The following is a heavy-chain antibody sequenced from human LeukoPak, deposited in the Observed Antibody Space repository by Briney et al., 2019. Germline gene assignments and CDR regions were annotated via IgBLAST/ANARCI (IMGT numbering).Heavy chain of an antibody. V-gene: IGHV1-2*02. J-gene: IGHJ4*02. CDR2: INPNSGGT. D-gene: IGHD3-22*01. CDR3: ARSRITMIVVNHYFDY. Sequence: ASVKVSCKASGYTFTSYYMHWVRQAPGQGLEWMGWINPNSGGTNYAQKFQGRVTMARDTSISTAYMELSRLRSDDTAVYYCARSRITMIVVNHYFDYWGQGTLVTVSS. CDR1: GYTFTSYY.